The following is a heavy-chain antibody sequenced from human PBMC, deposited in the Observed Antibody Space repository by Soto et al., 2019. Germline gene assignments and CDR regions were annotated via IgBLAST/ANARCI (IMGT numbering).Heavy chain of an antibody. D-gene: IGHD2-2*01. V-gene: IGHV4-38-2*02. CDR2: MFYSGST. Sequence: SETLSLTCTVSGYFISSGNYWGWFRQPPGKGREWIGSMFYSGSTHYNTSLKSRVTTSVDTSKNQFSLRLSPGSASDTAVYDCARGHIEVVPSVGWFDPWGQGTLVTVSS. J-gene: IGHJ5*02. CDR1: GYFISSGNY. CDR3: ARGHIEVVPSVGWFDP.